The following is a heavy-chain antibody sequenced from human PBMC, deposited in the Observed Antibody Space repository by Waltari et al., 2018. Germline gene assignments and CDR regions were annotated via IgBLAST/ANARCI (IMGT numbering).Heavy chain of an antibody. V-gene: IGHV3-21*01. CDR1: GFTLSGSS. D-gene: IGHD1-26*01. CDR3: ARDEVHVGPTKVAISFDY. Sequence: EVHLVESGGGLVKPGGSLRLSCAASGFTLSGSSRNWVRQAPGKGLEWVSFITSSDYINYADSVKGRFTISRDNAKNSLYLQMNSLRVEDTAVYYCARDEVHVGPTKVAISFDYWGQGTLVTVSS. CDR2: ITSSDYI. J-gene: IGHJ4*02.